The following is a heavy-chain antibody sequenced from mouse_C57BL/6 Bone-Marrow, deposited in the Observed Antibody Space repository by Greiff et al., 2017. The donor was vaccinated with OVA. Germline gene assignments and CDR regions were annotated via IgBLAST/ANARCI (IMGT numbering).Heavy chain of an antibody. CDR1: GFSLTSYG. Sequence: QVQLKESGPGLVQPSQSLSITCTVSGFSLTSYGVHWVRQSPGKGLEWLGVIWRGGSTDYNAAFMSRLSITKDNSKSQVFFKMNSLQADDTAIYYCAKKHYGSSWYFDVWGTGTTVTVSS. D-gene: IGHD1-1*01. CDR2: IWRGGST. V-gene: IGHV2-5*01. J-gene: IGHJ1*03. CDR3: AKKHYGSSWYFDV.